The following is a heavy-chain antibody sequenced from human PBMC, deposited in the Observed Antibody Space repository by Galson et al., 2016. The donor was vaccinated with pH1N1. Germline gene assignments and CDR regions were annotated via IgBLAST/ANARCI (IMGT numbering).Heavy chain of an antibody. CDR3: ARLGIPATIDYHYYMDV. CDR2: IYPGDSDT. CDR1: GYSFSTYW. V-gene: IGHV5-51*01. Sequence: QSGAEVKKPGESLKLSCKGTGYSFSTYWIAWVRQMTGEGLEWMGIIYPGDSDTRYSPSFQGQVTISADKSTSAAYLQWSSLQDSDTAMYFCARLGIPATIDYHYYMDVWGTGTTVTVSS. J-gene: IGHJ6*03. D-gene: IGHD2-2*01.